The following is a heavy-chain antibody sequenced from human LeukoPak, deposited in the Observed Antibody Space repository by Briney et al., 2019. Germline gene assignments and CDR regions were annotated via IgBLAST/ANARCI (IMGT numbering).Heavy chain of an antibody. CDR3: ARADDFWSGYYYFDY. Sequence: GGSLRLSCAASGFTFSSYWMSWVRQAPGKGLEWVANIKQDGSEKYYVDSVKGRFTISRDNAKNSLYLQMNSLRAEGTAVYYCARADDFWSGYYYFDYWGQGTLATVSS. CDR1: GFTFSSYW. V-gene: IGHV3-7*03. D-gene: IGHD3-3*01. CDR2: IKQDGSEK. J-gene: IGHJ4*02.